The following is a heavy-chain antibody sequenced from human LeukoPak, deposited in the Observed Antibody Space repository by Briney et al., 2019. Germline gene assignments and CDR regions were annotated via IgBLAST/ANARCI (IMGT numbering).Heavy chain of an antibody. J-gene: IGHJ4*02. CDR2: FDPEDGET. CDR3: ATVGATLFDY. V-gene: IGHV1-24*01. Sequence: ASVKVSCKASGYTFTSYYMHWVRQAPRKGLEWMGGFDPEDGETIYAQKFQGRVTMTEDTSTDTAYMELSSLRSEDTAVYYCATVGATLFDYWGQGTLVTVSS. CDR1: GYTFTSYY. D-gene: IGHD1-26*01.